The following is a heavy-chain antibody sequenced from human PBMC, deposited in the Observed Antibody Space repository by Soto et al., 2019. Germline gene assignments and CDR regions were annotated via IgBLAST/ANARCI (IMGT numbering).Heavy chain of an antibody. CDR2: MNANNGNT. Sequence: ASVKVSCKASGFSFTNYDIEWVRQAAGQRFEWMGWMNANNGNTGYVEKFQGRVTFTRDTSISTAYMELSSLRSDDTAVYYCARYFPSHETRGFDLWGKGTEVTVSS. CDR1: GFSFTNYD. D-gene: IGHD3-9*01. CDR3: ARYFPSHETRGFDL. V-gene: IGHV1-8*02. J-gene: IGHJ3*01.